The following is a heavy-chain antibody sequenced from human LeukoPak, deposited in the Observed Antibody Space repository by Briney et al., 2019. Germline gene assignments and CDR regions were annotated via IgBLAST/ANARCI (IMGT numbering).Heavy chain of an antibody. J-gene: IGHJ6*03. CDR2: ISSSGSTI. CDR1: GFTFSDYY. D-gene: IGHD3-10*01. CDR3: ARVSQHGSGGYFYYYYYYMDV. V-gene: IGHV3-11*01. Sequence: GGSLRLSCAASGFTFSDYYMSWIRQAPGKGPEWVSYISSSGSTIYYADSVKGRFTISRDNAKNSLYLQMNSLRAEDTAVYYCARVSQHGSGGYFYYYYYYMDVWGKGTTVTISS.